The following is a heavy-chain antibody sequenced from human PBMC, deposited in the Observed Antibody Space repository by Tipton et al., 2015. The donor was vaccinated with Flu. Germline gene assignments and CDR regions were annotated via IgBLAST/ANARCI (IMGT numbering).Heavy chain of an antibody. V-gene: IGHV4-31*03. D-gene: IGHD1-26*01. CDR1: GGSISSGGYY. Sequence: TLSLTCTVSGGSISSGGYYWSWIRQHPGKGLEWIGYIYYSGSTYYNPSLKSRVTISVDTSKNQFSLKLSSVTAADTAVYYCARGKVGAAWENLDYWGQGTLVTVSS. CDR3: ARGKVGAAWENLDY. J-gene: IGHJ4*02. CDR2: IYYSGST.